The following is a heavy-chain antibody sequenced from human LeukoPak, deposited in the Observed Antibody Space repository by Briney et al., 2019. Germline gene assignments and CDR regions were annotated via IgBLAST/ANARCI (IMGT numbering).Heavy chain of an antibody. CDR3: ARDPLYPEVGVVPPRDY. CDR1: GFTFSSYS. D-gene: IGHD3-3*01. Sequence: PGGSLRLSCAASGFTFSSYSMNWVRQAPGKGLEWVSSISSSSSYIYYADSVKGRFTISRDNAKNSLYLQMNSLRAEDTAVYYCARDPLYPEVGVVPPRDYWGQGTLVTVSS. V-gene: IGHV3-21*01. CDR2: ISSSSSYI. J-gene: IGHJ4*02.